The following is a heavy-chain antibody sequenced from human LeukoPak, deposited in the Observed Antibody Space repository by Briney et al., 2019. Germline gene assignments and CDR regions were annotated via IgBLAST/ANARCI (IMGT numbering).Heavy chain of an antibody. D-gene: IGHD3-10*01. J-gene: IGHJ6*02. CDR3: ARYGTYYGMDV. Sequence: GESLKISCKGSGYSFISTWIAWVRQMPGKGLECMGIIYPGDSDTRYSPSFQGQVTISADKSISTAHLQWSSLKASDTAIYYGARYGTYYGMDVWGQGTTVTVSS. CDR1: GYSFISTW. V-gene: IGHV5-51*01. CDR2: IYPGDSDT.